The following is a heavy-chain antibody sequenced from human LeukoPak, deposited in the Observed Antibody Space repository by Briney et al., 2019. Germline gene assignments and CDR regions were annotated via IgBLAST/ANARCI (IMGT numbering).Heavy chain of an antibody. Sequence: SETLSLTCTVSGGSISSSSYYWGWIRQPPGKGLEWIGSIYYSGSTYYNPSLKSRVTISVDTSKNQFSLKLSSVAAADTAVYYCARQIYDFWSGCYTQYFDYWGQGTLVTVSS. CDR2: IYYSGST. CDR3: ARQIYDFWSGCYTQYFDY. D-gene: IGHD3-3*01. CDR1: GGSISSSSYY. V-gene: IGHV4-39*01. J-gene: IGHJ4*02.